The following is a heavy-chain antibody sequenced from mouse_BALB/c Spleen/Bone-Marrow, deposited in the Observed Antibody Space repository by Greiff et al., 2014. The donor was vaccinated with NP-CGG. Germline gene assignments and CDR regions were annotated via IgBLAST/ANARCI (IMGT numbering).Heavy chain of an antibody. CDR3: ARGLRDWYFDV. V-gene: IGHV1-4*01. Sequence: QVQLQQSGPELATPGASVKMSCKASGYTFTTYWMHWIKQRPGQGLEWIGSINPNTDCTDYNQKFKDKATLTADKSSITAYMRLSSLTSEDSAVYYCARGLRDWYFDVWGAGTTVTVSS. CDR2: INPNTDCT. J-gene: IGHJ1*01. CDR1: GYTFTTYW. D-gene: IGHD2-4*01.